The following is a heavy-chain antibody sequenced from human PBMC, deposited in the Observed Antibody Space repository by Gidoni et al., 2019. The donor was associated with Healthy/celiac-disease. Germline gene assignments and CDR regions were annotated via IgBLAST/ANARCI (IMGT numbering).Heavy chain of an antibody. Sequence: QLQLQESGPGLVKPSETLSLTCTVSGGSISSSSYYWGWIRQPPGKGLEWIGSIYYSGSTYYNPSLKSRVTISVDTSKNQFARKLSSVTAADTAVYYCARRVGYCSGGSCYAEFDYWGQGTLVTVSS. V-gene: IGHV4-39*01. CDR1: GGSISSSSYY. D-gene: IGHD2-15*01. J-gene: IGHJ4*02. CDR2: IYYSGST. CDR3: ARRVGYCSGGSCYAEFDY.